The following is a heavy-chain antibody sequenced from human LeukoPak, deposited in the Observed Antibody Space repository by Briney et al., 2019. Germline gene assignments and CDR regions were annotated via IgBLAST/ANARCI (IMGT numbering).Heavy chain of an antibody. D-gene: IGHD6-19*01. Sequence: GGSLRLSCAASGFTFSSYAMSWVRQAPGKGLEWVSAISGSGGSTYYADSVKGRFTISRDDSKNTLYLQMNSLRAEDTAVYYCAKSVRVAGTGNWFDPWGQGTLVTVSS. V-gene: IGHV3-23*01. CDR3: AKSVRVAGTGNWFDP. CDR1: GFTFSSYA. CDR2: ISGSGGST. J-gene: IGHJ5*02.